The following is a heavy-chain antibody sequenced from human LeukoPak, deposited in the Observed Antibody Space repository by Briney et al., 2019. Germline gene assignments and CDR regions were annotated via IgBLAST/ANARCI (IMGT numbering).Heavy chain of an antibody. CDR1: GYTFTSYD. D-gene: IGHD5-24*01. CDR3: AREGTDGYTHDAFDI. V-gene: IGHV1-8*03. CDR2: MNPNSGNT. Sequence: GASVKVSCKASGYTFTSYDINWVRQATGQGLEWMGWMNPNSGNTGYAQKFQGRVTITTDESTSTAYMELSSLRSEDTAVYYCAREGTDGYTHDAFDIWGQGTMVTVSS. J-gene: IGHJ3*02.